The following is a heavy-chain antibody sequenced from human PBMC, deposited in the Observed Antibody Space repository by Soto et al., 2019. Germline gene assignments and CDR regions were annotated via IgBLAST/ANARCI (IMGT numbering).Heavy chain of an antibody. Sequence: PSETLSLTCTVSGGSISSSSYYWGWIRQPPGKGLEWIGSIYYSGSTYYNPSLKSRVTISVDTSKNQFSLKLSSVTAADTAVYYCAGTYCSGGSCYGYYYYYYGMDVWGQGTTVTVSS. D-gene: IGHD2-15*01. V-gene: IGHV4-39*01. CDR1: GGSISSSSYY. CDR2: IYYSGST. CDR3: AGTYCSGGSCYGYYYYYYGMDV. J-gene: IGHJ6*02.